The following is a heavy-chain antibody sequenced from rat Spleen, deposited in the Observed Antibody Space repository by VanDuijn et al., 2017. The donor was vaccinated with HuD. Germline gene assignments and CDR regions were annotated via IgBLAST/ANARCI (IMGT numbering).Heavy chain of an antibody. J-gene: IGHJ1*01. CDR1: GFTFSNYG. Sequence: EVQLVESGGGLVQPGRSLKLSCAASGFTFSNYGMAWVCQAPTKGLEWVATISYDGSSTYYRDSVKGRFTISRDNAKSTLYLQMDSLRSEDTATYYCARVGEDYYSRSPYWYFDFWGPGTMVTVSS. CDR2: ISYDGSST. CDR3: ARVGEDYYSRSPYWYFDF. D-gene: IGHD1-2*01. V-gene: IGHV5-29*01.